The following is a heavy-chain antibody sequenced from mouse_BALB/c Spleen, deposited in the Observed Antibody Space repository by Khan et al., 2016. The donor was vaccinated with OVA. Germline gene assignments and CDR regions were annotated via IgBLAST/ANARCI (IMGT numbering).Heavy chain of an antibody. CDR2: IYPGDGNT. J-gene: IGHJ2*01. CDR1: GYTFTSYW. Sequence: VQLQESGTELARPGASVKLSCKASGYTFTSYWMQWVKQRPGQGLKWIGAIYPGDGNTRYTQKFKGKATLTADKSSSTAYMQLSSLASEDSAVYYCARGGITTGYFDYWGQDTTLTVSS. D-gene: IGHD1-1*01. V-gene: IGHV1-87*01. CDR3: ARGGITTGYFDY.